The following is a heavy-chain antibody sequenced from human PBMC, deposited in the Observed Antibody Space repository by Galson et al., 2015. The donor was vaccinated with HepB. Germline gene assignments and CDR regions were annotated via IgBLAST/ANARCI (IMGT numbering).Heavy chain of an antibody. CDR2: INQDGSSK. Sequence: LRLSCAASGSTFSSYWMNWVRQAPGKGLEWVAHINQDGSSKYYVDSVKGRFSISRDNAKDSVYLQLDSLRAEDTAVYYCARRISLVRGIITKPDYYYGMDVWGQGTTVTVAS. V-gene: IGHV3-7*03. J-gene: IGHJ6*02. CDR3: ARRISLVRGIITKPDYYYGMDV. D-gene: IGHD3-10*01. CDR1: GSTFSSYW.